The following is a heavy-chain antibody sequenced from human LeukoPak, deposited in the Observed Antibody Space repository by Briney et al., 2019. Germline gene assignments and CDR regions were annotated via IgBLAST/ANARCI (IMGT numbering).Heavy chain of an antibody. CDR3: ARGGWSYYYMDV. J-gene: IGHJ6*03. D-gene: IGHD2-15*01. CDR1: GGSISSSSYY. V-gene: IGHV4-39*07. Sequence: SETLSLACTVSGGSISSSSYYWGWIRQPPGKGLEWIGSIYYSGSTYYNPSLKSRVTISVDTSKNQFSLKLSSVTAADTAVYYCARGGWSYYYMDVWGQGTLVTVSS. CDR2: IYYSGST.